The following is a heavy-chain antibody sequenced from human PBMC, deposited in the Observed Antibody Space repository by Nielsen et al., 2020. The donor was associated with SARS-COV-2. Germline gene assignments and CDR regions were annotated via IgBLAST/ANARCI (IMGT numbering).Heavy chain of an antibody. Sequence: GESLKISCAASGFTFSSYGMHWVRQAPGKGLEWAAVIWYDGSNKYYADSVKGRFTISRDNSKNTLYLQMNSLRAEDTAVYYCARDSDGGGAFDIWGQGTMVTVSS. CDR2: IWYDGSNK. D-gene: IGHD3-16*01. J-gene: IGHJ3*02. CDR1: GFTFSSYG. CDR3: ARDSDGGGAFDI. V-gene: IGHV3-33*01.